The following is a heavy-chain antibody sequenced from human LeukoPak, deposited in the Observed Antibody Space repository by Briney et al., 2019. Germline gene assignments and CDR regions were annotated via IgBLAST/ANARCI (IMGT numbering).Heavy chain of an antibody. CDR2: INHSGST. CDR1: GGSFSGYY. V-gene: IGHV4-34*01. Sequence: KPSETLSLTCAVYGGSFSGYYWSWIRQPPGKGLEWIGEINHSGSTNYNPSLKSRVTISVDTSKNQFSLKLSSVTAADTAVYYCARALLKWLPIDYWGQGTLVTVSS. D-gene: IGHD5-12*01. CDR3: ARALLKWLPIDY. J-gene: IGHJ4*02.